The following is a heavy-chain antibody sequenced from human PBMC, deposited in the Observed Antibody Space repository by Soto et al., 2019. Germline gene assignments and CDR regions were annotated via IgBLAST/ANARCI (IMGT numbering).Heavy chain of an antibody. CDR2: INPNSGGT. D-gene: IGHD2-2*02. CDR3: ARDGHVVVPADIYEGWFDP. CDR1: GYTFTGYY. J-gene: IGHJ5*02. Sequence: QVQLVQSGAEVKKPGASVKVSCKASGYTFTGYYMHWVRQAPGQGLEWMGWINPNSGGTNYAQKFQGRVTMTRDTSISTAYMELSRLRSDDTAVYYCARDGHVVVPADIYEGWFDPWGQGTLVTVSS. V-gene: IGHV1-2*02.